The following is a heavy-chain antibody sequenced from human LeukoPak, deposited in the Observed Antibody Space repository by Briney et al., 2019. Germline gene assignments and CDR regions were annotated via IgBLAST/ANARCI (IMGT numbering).Heavy chain of an antibody. J-gene: IGHJ6*02. V-gene: IGHV1-46*01. CDR3: ARDWRIALVRGVINVPGGMNV. Sequence: ASVKVSCRSSAYTFTTYYIHWVRQAPGQGLEWIGMIYPSTGSTYYAQRFQGRVTMTRDTSTSTVYMELGSLTSDDTAVYYCARDWRIALVRGVINVPGGMNVWGQGTTVTVSS. D-gene: IGHD3-10*01. CDR1: AYTFTTYY. CDR2: IYPSTGST.